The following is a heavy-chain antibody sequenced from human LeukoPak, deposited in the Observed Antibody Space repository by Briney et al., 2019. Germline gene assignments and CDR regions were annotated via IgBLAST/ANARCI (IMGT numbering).Heavy chain of an antibody. V-gene: IGHV1-8*03. D-gene: IGHD4-17*01. Sequence: GASVKVSCKASGYTFTSYDINWVRQAAGQGLEWMGWMNPNSGNTGYAQKFQGRVTITRNTSISTAYMELSSLRSEDTAVYYCARVPYGDRAGSYYMDVWGKGTTVTVSS. J-gene: IGHJ6*03. CDR3: ARVPYGDRAGSYYMDV. CDR1: GYTFTSYD. CDR2: MNPNSGNT.